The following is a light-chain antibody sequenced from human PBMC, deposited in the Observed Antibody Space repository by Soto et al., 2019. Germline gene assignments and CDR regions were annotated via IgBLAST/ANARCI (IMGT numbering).Light chain of an antibody. V-gene: IGLV1-40*01. CDR1: ISNIGAGYD. J-gene: IGLJ1*01. CDR2: GNS. Sequence: SVLTQPPSVSGAPGQRVTISCTGSISNIGAGYDVHWYQQLPGTVPKVLIYGNSNRPSGVPDRFSGSKSGTSASLAITGLQAEDEADYYCQSYDISLSGFHVFGTGTKVTVL. CDR3: QSYDISLSGFHV.